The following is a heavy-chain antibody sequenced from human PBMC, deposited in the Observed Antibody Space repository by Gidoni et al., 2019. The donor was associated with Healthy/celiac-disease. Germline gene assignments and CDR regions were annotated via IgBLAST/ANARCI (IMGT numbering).Heavy chain of an antibody. J-gene: IGHJ6*02. CDR3: ARDRRVYDYVWGSYRYLGYYGMDV. CDR2: IYSGGST. D-gene: IGHD3-16*02. Sequence: EVQLVESGGGLVQPGGSLRLSCAASGFTVSSNYMSWVRQAPGKGLEWVSGIYSGGSTYYADSVKGRFTISRDNSKNTLYLQMNSLRAEDTAVYYCARDRRVYDYVWGSYRYLGYYGMDVWGQGTTVTVSS. V-gene: IGHV3-66*02. CDR1: GFTVSSNY.